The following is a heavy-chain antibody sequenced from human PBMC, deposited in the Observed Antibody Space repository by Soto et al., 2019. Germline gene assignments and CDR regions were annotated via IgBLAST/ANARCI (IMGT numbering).Heavy chain of an antibody. J-gene: IGHJ4*02. CDR3: ARGITIFGVVKGGEDYFAY. D-gene: IGHD3-3*01. CDR2: IYYSGST. Sequence: QVQLQESGLGLVKPSQTLSLTCTVSGGSISSGGYYWSWIRQHPGKGLEWLGYIYYSGSTYYNPSLKSRVIISVDTSKNQFSLKLSSVTAADTAVYYCARGITIFGVVKGGEDYFAYWGQGPLVTASS. V-gene: IGHV4-31*03. CDR1: GGSISSGGYY.